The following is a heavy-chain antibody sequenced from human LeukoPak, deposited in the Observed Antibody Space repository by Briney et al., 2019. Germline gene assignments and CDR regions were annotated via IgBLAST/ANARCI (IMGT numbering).Heavy chain of an antibody. CDR3: AKAYDLWSGYPLFDF. J-gene: IGHJ4*02. V-gene: IGHV3-23*01. Sequence: PGGSLRLSCAASGLSFYSYAMSWARQAPGKGLEWVSGISDSGGSTYYADSVKGRFTLSRDNSKNMLYLQMNSLRAEDTAVYYCAKAYDLWSGYPLFDFWGQGTLVTVSS. CDR1: GLSFYSYA. CDR2: ISDSGGST. D-gene: IGHD3-3*01.